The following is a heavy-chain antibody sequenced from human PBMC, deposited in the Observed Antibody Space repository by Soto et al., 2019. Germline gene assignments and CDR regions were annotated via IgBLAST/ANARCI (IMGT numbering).Heavy chain of an antibody. CDR1: GFTFSNAW. CDR3: TTPKPYDSSGYYPYYFDY. CDR2: IKSKTDGGTT. Sequence: EVQLVESGGGLVKPGGSLRLSCAASGFTFSNAWMNWVRQAPGKGLEWVGRIKSKTDGGTTDYAAPVKGRFTISRDDSKNTLYLQMNSLKTEDTAVYYCTTPKPYDSSGYYPYYFDYWGQGTLVTVSS. V-gene: IGHV3-15*07. D-gene: IGHD3-22*01. J-gene: IGHJ4*02.